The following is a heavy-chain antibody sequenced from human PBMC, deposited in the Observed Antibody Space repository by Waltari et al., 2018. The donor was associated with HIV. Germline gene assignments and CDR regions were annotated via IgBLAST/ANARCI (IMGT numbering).Heavy chain of an antibody. D-gene: IGHD3-3*01. CDR3: ARALWSGYYTPYYFDY. V-gene: IGHV1-18*01. Sequence: QVQLVQSGAEVKKPGASVKVSCKASGYTFTSYGISWVRQAPGQRIEWMGWISAYNGHTNDAQKLQGRVTMTTDTSTSTAYMDLRSLRSDDTALYYCARALWSGYYTPYYFDYWGQGTLVTVSS. CDR2: ISAYNGHT. J-gene: IGHJ4*02. CDR1: GYTFTSYG.